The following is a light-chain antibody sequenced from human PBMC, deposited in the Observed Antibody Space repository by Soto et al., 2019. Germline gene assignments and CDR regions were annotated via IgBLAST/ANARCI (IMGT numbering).Light chain of an antibody. CDR3: QYWDDYSWT. CDR1: QSITDW. Sequence: DIQMTQSPSTLSASVGDRVTITCRASQSITDWLAWYQQKPGKAPKFLIYKASNLEGGAPSRFSGSGSGTAFTLTISSVQPDDFATYYCQYWDDYSWTFGQGTKVEIK. CDR2: KAS. V-gene: IGKV1-5*03. J-gene: IGKJ1*01.